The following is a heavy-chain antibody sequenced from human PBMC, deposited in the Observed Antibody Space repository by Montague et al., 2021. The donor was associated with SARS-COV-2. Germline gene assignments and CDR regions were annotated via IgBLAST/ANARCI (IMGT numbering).Heavy chain of an antibody. CDR2: ISYGGIA. Sequence: SDTLSLTRAVSGVSITSTNWWSLVRQPPGKGLEWIGEISYGGIATYNPSLKSRASISMDRSRNPFSLKLSSVTAADTAIYYCAGKVLTVPADYWGQGTLVTVS. V-gene: IGHV4-4*02. J-gene: IGHJ4*02. D-gene: IGHD4-11*01. CDR1: GVSITSTNW. CDR3: AGKVLTVPADY.